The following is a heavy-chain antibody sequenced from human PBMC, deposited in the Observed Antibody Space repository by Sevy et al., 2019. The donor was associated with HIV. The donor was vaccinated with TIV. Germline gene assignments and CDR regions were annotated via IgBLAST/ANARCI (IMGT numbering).Heavy chain of an antibody. CDR2: ISYDGSNK. V-gene: IGHV3-30-3*01. J-gene: IGHJ6*02. CDR3: ARSGPRYDFWSDNVGMDV. CDR1: GFTFSNYA. Sequence: GGSLRLSCAASGFTFSNYAMTWVRQAPGKGLEWVAVISYDGSNKYYADSVKGRFTISRDNSKNTLYLQMNSLRAEDTAVYYCARSGPRYDFWSDNVGMDVWGQGTTVTVSS. D-gene: IGHD3-3*01.